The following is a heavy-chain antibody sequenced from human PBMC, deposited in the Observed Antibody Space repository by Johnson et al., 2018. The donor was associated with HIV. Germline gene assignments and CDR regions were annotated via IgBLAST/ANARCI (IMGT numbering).Heavy chain of an antibody. V-gene: IGHV3-30*04. J-gene: IGHJ3*02. Sequence: VQLVESGGGVVQPGRSLRLSCAASGFSFSNYAIEWVRQAPGKGLEWVALISYDGSDTYYADSVQGRFTISRDNSKNTLFLHMISLGAEDTAVYYCARALLDCSSGNCYSHDAFDIWGQGTMVTVSS. CDR1: GFSFSNYA. D-gene: IGHD2-15*01. CDR3: ARALLDCSSGNCYSHDAFDI. CDR2: ISYDGSDT.